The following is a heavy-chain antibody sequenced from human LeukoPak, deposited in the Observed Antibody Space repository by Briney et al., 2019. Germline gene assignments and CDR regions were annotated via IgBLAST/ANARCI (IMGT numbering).Heavy chain of an antibody. V-gene: IGHV3-74*01. CDR2: INTNGTST. CDR3: AKGRKQLAGYFDY. CDR1: GFTFSSYG. J-gene: IGHJ4*02. D-gene: IGHD6-6*01. Sequence: GGSLRLSCAASGFTFSSYGMHWVRQTPGKGLVWVSRINTNGTSTRYADSVKGRFTISRDNTKNTLFLQMNSLRAEDTAVYYCAKGRKQLAGYFDYWGQGTLVTVSS.